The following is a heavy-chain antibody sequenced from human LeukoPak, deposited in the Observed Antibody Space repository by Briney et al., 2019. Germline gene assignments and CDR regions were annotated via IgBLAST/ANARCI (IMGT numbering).Heavy chain of an antibody. V-gene: IGHV4-39*01. CDR2: IYYSGST. CDR1: GGSISRSSYY. Sequence: PSETLSLTCTVSGGSISRSSYYWGWIRQPPGKGLEWIGSIYYSGSTYYNPSLESRVTISVDTSRTQFSLKLNSVTAADTAVYYCARGDSNTWYPSGLHFGYWGQGTLVSVSS. D-gene: IGHD6-13*01. CDR3: ARGDSNTWYPSGLHFGY. J-gene: IGHJ4*02.